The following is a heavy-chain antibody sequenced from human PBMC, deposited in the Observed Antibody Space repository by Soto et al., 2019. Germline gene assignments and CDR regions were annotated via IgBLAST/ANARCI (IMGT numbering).Heavy chain of an antibody. CDR2: ISAYNGNT. J-gene: IGHJ6*02. CDR1: GYTFTSYG. Sequence: QVQLVQSGAEVKKPGASVKVSCKASGYTFTSYGISWVRQAPGQGLEWMGWISAYNGNTNYAQKLQGRVTMTTDTSTNAAYMELRSVRSDETAGYYCASPPPPHCSGGGCDYSYYDMDVWGQGTTVTVSS. V-gene: IGHV1-18*01. CDR3: ASPPPPHCSGGGCDYSYYDMDV. D-gene: IGHD2-15*01.